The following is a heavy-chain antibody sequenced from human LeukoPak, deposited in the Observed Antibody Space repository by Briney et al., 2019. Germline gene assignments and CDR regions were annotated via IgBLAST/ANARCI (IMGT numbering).Heavy chain of an antibody. CDR2: IRYDGSNK. V-gene: IGHV3-30*02. D-gene: IGHD4-17*01. CDR1: GFTFSSYG. J-gene: IGHJ4*02. Sequence: PGGSLRLSCAASGFTFSSYGMHWVRQAPGKGLEWVAFIRYDGSNKYYADSVKGRFTTSRDNSKNTLYLQMNSLRAEDTAVYYCARETKTTVTTRGPIDYWGQGTLVTVSS. CDR3: ARETKTTVTTRGPIDY.